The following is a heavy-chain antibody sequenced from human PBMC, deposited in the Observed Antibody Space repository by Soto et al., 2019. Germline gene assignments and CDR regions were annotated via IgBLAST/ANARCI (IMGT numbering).Heavy chain of an antibody. Sequence: IPSAVSGGASSRGNAYSWRWIRQPPGKGLEWIGSISHTGSTSYNPSLKSRVSMSVDKSKNQFSLKLSSVTAADMAVYYSARAVTAYFGTWSAPRGQRTLVPVSS. D-gene: IGHD2-15*01. CDR3: ARAVTAYFGTWSAP. CDR1: GGASSRGNAYS. CDR2: ISHTGST. V-gene: IGHV4-30-2*01. J-gene: IGHJ5*02.